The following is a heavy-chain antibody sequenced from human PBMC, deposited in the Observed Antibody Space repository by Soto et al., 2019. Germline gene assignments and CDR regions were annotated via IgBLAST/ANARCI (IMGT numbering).Heavy chain of an antibody. D-gene: IGHD3-3*01. J-gene: IGHJ6*02. V-gene: IGHV3-11*01. CDR1: GFTFSDYY. CDR2: ISSSGSTI. CDR3: ARDRFLATPGRYYYYYGMDV. Sequence: PGGSLRLSCAASGFTFSDYYMSWIRQAPGKGLEWVSYISSSGSTIYYADSVKGRFTISRDNAKNSLYLQMNSLRAEDTAVYYCARDRFLATPGRYYYYYGMDVWGQGTTVTVSS.